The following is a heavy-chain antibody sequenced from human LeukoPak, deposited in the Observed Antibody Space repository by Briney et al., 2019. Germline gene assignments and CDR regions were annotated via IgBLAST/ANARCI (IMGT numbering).Heavy chain of an antibody. D-gene: IGHD3-22*01. CDR1: GGSFRDYY. Sequence: SDTLSLACAVYGGSFRDYYWSWIRQPPGKGLEWIGEINHSGSTNYNPSLKSRVTISLDTSKNQFSLRLTSVTAADTAVYYCAKAPYLSSGSWGQGILVAVSS. CDR2: INHSGST. J-gene: IGHJ3*01. CDR3: AKAPYLSSGS. V-gene: IGHV4-34*01.